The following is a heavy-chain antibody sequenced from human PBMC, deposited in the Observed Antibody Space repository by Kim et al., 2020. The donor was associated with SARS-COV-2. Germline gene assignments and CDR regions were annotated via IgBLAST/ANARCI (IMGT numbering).Heavy chain of an antibody. CDR2: FYTSGNT. CDR3: ASGSSLYREFDY. Sequence: SETLSLTCAVSGGSISSFYWTWVRQPSGRGLEWIGRFYTSGNTNYNPSLKSRATMSVDTSKNQFSLRLSSVTAADTAVYYCASGSSLYREFDYWGLGTLV. J-gene: IGHJ4*02. V-gene: IGHV4-4*07. D-gene: IGHD6-13*01. CDR1: GGSISSFY.